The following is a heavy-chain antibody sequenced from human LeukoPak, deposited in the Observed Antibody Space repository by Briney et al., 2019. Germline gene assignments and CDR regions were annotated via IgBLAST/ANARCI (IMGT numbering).Heavy chain of an antibody. V-gene: IGHV3-72*01. J-gene: IGHJ4*02. CDR3: ARDSGEMGLDY. CDR2: TRNTAYSYTT. CDR1: GFSVSNNY. D-gene: IGHD3-10*01. Sequence: GGTLRLSCAASGFSVSNNYMSWVRQAPGKGLEWVGRTRNTAYSYTTEYAASVRGRFTISRDDSKNSLSLQMNSLKSEDTAVYYCARDSGEMGLDYWGQGTLVTVSS.